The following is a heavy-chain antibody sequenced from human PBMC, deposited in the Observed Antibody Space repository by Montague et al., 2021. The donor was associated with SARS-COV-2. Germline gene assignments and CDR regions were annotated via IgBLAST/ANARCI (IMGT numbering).Heavy chain of an antibody. D-gene: IGHD1-1*01. CDR1: GYTLSNYG. CDR2: ISAHTGTT. CDR3: ARVQTGNFDF. J-gene: IGHJ4*02. Sequence: LVKVSCKASGYTLSNYGISWMRQGPGQRPEWMGWISAHTGTTAYAQRLQGRITLTADRSTNTAYMELRGLTSDDTALYYCARVQTGNFDFWGQGTLVTVSS. V-gene: IGHV1-18*01.